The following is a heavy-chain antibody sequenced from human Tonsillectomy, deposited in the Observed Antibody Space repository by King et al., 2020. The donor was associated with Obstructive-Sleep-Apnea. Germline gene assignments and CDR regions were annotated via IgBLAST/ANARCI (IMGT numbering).Heavy chain of an antibody. CDR1: GFTFHNYT. CDR3: ATNYLFDF. CDR2: ISLDGKNK. J-gene: IGHJ4*02. V-gene: IGHV3-30*04. D-gene: IGHD2-8*01. Sequence: VQLVESGGGVVQPGRSLRLSCAASGFTFHNYTMNWLRQAPGKGLEWLVVISLDGKNKLYADSVKGQFTISRDNSVNTLYLQLNRLRTADTAVYYCATNYLFDFWGRGTLVTVSS.